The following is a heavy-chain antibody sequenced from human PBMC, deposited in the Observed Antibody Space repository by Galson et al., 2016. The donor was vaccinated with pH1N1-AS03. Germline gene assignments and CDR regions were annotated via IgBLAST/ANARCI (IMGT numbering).Heavy chain of an antibody. Sequence: PALVKPTQTLTLTCTFSGFSLRTSGMCVSWIRQPPGKALEWLARIDWDDDKYYSTSLKTKLTISKDTSKNQVVLTMTNMDPVDIATYYCARMRDYGDLRDAFDIWGQGTMVTVSS. CDR3: ARMRDYGDLRDAFDI. V-gene: IGHV2-70*11. CDR1: GFSLRTSGMC. J-gene: IGHJ3*02. CDR2: IDWDDDK. D-gene: IGHD4-17*01.